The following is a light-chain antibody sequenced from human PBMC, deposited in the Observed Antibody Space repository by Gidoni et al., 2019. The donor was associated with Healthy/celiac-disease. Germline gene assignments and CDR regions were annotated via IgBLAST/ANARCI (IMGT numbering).Light chain of an antibody. CDR1: QSLLHSNGYNY. CDR3: MQALQTPLT. Sequence: DIVMTQSPLSLPVTSGEPASISCRSSQSLLHSNGYNYLDCYLQKPGQSPQLLIYLGSNRASGVPDRFSGSGSGTEFTLKISRVEAEDVGVYYCMQALQTPLTCGQGTRLEIK. CDR2: LGS. J-gene: IGKJ5*01. V-gene: IGKV2-28*01.